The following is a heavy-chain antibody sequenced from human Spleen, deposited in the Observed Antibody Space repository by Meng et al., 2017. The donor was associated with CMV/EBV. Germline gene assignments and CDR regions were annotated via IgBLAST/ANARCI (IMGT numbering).Heavy chain of an antibody. CDR1: GFTFDSYA. Sequence: GGSLRLSCAASGFTFDSYAMSWVRQAPGKGLEWVSVIYSGGGSTYYADSVKGRFTISRDNSKNTLYLQMNSLRAEDTAVYYCAKDAACSSTSCSLGDFDYWGQGTLVTVSS. V-gene: IGHV3-23*03. D-gene: IGHD2-2*01. CDR3: AKDAACSSTSCSLGDFDY. J-gene: IGHJ4*02. CDR2: IYSGGGST.